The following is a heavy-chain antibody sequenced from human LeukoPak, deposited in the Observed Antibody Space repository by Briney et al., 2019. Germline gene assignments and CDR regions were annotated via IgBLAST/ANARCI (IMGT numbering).Heavy chain of an antibody. D-gene: IGHD5-24*01. CDR2: IKRDGSES. Sequence: PGGSLRLSCAVSGSTFRNYWMSWIRQVPGKGLEWLACIKRDGSESHYVDSVRGRFTVSTDSAKNSLFLQMNSLRAKDTAVYYCASLQTGPTIANGFWGQGTLVTVSS. CDR1: GSTFRNYW. V-gene: IGHV3-7*01. J-gene: IGHJ4*02. CDR3: ASLQTGPTIANGF.